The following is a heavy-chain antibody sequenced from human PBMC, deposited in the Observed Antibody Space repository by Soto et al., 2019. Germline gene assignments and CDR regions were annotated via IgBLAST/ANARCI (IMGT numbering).Heavy chain of an antibody. V-gene: IGHV3-23*01. J-gene: IGHJ4*02. CDR1: GFTFSSYG. D-gene: IGHD1-7*01. CDR2: SSATGAGT. CDR3: AKDRRAGGNYGFYSDF. Sequence: EVQLLESGGGLVQPGGSLRLSCAASGFTFSSYGMTWVRQAPGKGLEWVSFSSATGAGTYYADSVKGRFTISRDNSKNTLYLQMTSLRAGDTAVYYCAKDRRAGGNYGFYSDFWDQGALVIVSS.